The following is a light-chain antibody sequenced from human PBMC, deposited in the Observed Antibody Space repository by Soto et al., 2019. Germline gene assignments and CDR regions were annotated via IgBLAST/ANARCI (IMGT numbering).Light chain of an antibody. CDR2: DVS. J-gene: IGLJ2*01. Sequence: QSALTQPRSVSGSPGQSVTISCTGTSSDVGGYNYVSWYQQHPGKAPKLMIYDVSKRPSGVPDRFSGSKSGNTASLTISGLQAEDEADYYCAAWDDSLNEGVFGGGTKLTVL. CDR3: AAWDDSLNEGV. CDR1: SSDVGGYNY. V-gene: IGLV2-11*01.